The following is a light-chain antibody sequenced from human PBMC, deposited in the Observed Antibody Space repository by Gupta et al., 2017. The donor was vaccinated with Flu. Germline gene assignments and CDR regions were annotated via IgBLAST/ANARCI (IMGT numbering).Light chain of an antibody. V-gene: IGLV3-19*01. Sequence: QTVRITCQGDRLVNCYASWYQQKPAHDTVLGFVANNIRTSGIPDRFSFSSSGDTDSSTLTSAQAEDEADDDYYCRANTSNRNVVFGGGTKLTVL. CDR2: ANN. CDR3: YCRANTSNRNVV. CDR1: RLVNCY. J-gene: IGLJ2*01.